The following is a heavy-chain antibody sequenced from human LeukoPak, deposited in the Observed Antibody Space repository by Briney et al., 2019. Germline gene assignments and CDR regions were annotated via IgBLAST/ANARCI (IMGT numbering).Heavy chain of an antibody. Sequence: SETLSLTCTVSGASISSYYWSWIRQPPGKGLEWIGYIYYGGGANYNPSLKSRVTMSIDTSKNQFSLKLRSVTAADTAVYYCATNSGSYFPFDPWGQGTLVTVSS. CDR1: GASISSYY. CDR3: ATNSGSYFPFDP. D-gene: IGHD1-26*01. V-gene: IGHV4-59*01. J-gene: IGHJ5*02. CDR2: IYYGGGA.